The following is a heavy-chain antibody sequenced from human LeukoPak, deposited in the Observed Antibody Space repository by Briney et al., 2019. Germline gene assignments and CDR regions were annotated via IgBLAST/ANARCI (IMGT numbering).Heavy chain of an antibody. V-gene: IGHV3-48*02. Sequence: GGSLRLSCAASGFTFSSYNMNWVRQAPGKGLEWVSYVSRSGGTTYYADSVKGRFTISRDNAKNLLYLQMNSLRDEDTAVYYCARDTIYSSGWYYFDYWGQGTLVTVSS. CDR2: VSRSGGTT. CDR1: GFTFSSYN. D-gene: IGHD6-19*01. J-gene: IGHJ4*02. CDR3: ARDTIYSSGWYYFDY.